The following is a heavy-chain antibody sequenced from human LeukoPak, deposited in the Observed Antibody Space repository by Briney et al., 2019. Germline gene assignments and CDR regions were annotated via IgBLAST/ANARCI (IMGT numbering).Heavy chain of an antibody. CDR2: ISSSSSYI. V-gene: IGHV3-21*04. J-gene: IGHJ4*02. CDR3: ARDRPNYYGSDGHYYRRDGDY. D-gene: IGHD3-22*01. Sequence: PGGSLRLSCAASGFTFSSYSMNWVRQAPGKGLEWVSSISSSSSYIYYADSVKGRFTISRDNSENTLYLQMNSLRAEDSALYYCARDRPNYYGSDGHYYRRDGDYWGQGTLVTVSS. CDR1: GFTFSSYS.